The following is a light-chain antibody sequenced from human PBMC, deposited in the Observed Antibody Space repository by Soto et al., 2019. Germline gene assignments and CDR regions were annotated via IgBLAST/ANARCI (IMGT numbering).Light chain of an antibody. V-gene: IGKV3-15*01. CDR1: QDVGSK. J-gene: IGKJ3*01. Sequence: EIVVTPSPATLSVSPGERATLSCRASQDVGSKLAWYQQKPGQAPRLLIYGASARATGIPARFTGSGSGTDFTLTISSLQPEDFATYYCQQSYNGPFTFGPGTKVDIK. CDR2: GAS. CDR3: QQSYNGPFT.